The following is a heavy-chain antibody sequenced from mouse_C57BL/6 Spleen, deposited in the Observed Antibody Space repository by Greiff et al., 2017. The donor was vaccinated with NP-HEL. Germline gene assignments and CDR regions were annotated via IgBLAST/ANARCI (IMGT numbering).Heavy chain of an antibody. Sequence: QVQLQQSGAELVRPGASVTLSCKASGYTFTDYEMHWVKQTPVHGLEWIGAIDPETGGTAYNQKFKGKAILTADKSSSTAYMERRSLTSEDSAVYYCTRDPYYGSRGFAYWGQGTLVTVSA. D-gene: IGHD1-1*01. CDR1: GYTFTDYE. V-gene: IGHV1-15*01. J-gene: IGHJ3*01. CDR2: IDPETGGT. CDR3: TRDPYYGSRGFAY.